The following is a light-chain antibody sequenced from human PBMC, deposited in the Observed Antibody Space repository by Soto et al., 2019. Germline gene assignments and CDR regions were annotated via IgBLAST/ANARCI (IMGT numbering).Light chain of an antibody. CDR1: QDISNY. V-gene: IGKV1-27*01. J-gene: IGKJ2*01. Sequence: DIQMTQSPSSLSASVGDRVTITCRASQDISNYLAWYQQKPGRVPKLLIYAASTLQTGVQSRFSGSGSGTVLTLTINSLQPEDVATYYCQKYNSAPNTFGRGNMREIK. CDR3: QKYNSAPNT. CDR2: AAS.